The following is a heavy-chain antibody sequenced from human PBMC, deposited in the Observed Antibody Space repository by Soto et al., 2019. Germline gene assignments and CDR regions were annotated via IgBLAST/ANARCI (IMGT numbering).Heavy chain of an antibody. D-gene: IGHD3-16*01. CDR2: IYSGGST. CDR3: AAYSHKGY. CDR1: GFTVSNNY. Sequence: GGSLRLSCAASGFTVSNNYMSWVRQAPGKGLEWVSLIYSGGSTYYADSVKGRFTISRDSSKNTLYLQMSSLRAEDTAMYYCAAYSHKGYWGQGTLVTVSS. J-gene: IGHJ4*02. V-gene: IGHV3-66*01.